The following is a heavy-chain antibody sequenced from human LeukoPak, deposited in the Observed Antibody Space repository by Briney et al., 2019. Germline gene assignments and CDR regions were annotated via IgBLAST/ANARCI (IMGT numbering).Heavy chain of an antibody. Sequence: SETLSLTCIVSGGSISSHDHYWSWIRQPPGKGLEWIGEINHSGSTNYNPSLKSRVTISVDTSKNQFSLKLSSVTAADTAVYYCARAEAITIFGVVMGVYYFDYWGQGTLVTVSS. CDR3: ARAEAITIFGVVMGVYYFDY. V-gene: IGHV4-34*01. J-gene: IGHJ4*02. D-gene: IGHD3-3*01. CDR2: INHSGST. CDR1: GGSISSHDHY.